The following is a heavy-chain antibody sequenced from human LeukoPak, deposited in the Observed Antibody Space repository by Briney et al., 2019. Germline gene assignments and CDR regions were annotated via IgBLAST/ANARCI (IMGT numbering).Heavy chain of an antibody. D-gene: IGHD5-24*01. CDR3: ARDLGLRRNGYNPFDY. Sequence: GGSLRLSCAASGFTFSSYTMNWVRQAPGKGLEWVSSITGASNTIDYADSVEGRFSISRDNAKNSMDLQMNSLRAEDTALYYCARDLGLRRNGYNPFDYWGQGILVIVSS. V-gene: IGHV3-48*01. CDR2: ITGASNTI. CDR1: GFTFSSYT. J-gene: IGHJ4*02.